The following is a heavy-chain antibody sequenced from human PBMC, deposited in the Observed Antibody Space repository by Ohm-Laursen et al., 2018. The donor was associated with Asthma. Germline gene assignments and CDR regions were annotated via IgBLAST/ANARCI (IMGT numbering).Heavy chain of an antibody. J-gene: IGHJ4*01. CDR3: AGGIEIGSYLLSY. CDR1: GFSFSTSG. Sequence: SLRLSCAASGFSFSTSGMHWVRQAPGKGLEWVAIVWSDGSRENYADSVRGRLSISRDNSKDTLYLQMNSLRAEDTAVYFCAGGIEIGSYLLSYWGQGTLVTVSS. V-gene: IGHV3-33*01. CDR2: VWSDGSRE. D-gene: IGHD3-10*01.